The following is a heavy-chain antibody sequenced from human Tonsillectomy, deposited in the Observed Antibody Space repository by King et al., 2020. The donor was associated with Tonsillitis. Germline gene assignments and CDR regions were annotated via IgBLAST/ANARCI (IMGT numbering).Heavy chain of an antibody. Sequence: QLVQSGGGLVQPGGSLRLSCAASGFTFSSYSMNWVRQAPGKGLEWVSYISSSSSTIYYADSVKGRFTISRDNAKNSLYLQMNRLRAEDTAVYYCARDQVPYYGSGSYLYYYGMDVWGQGTTVTVSS. CDR3: ARDQVPYYGSGSYLYYYGMDV. CDR2: ISSSSSTI. V-gene: IGHV3-48*01. J-gene: IGHJ6*02. D-gene: IGHD3-10*01. CDR1: GFTFSSYS.